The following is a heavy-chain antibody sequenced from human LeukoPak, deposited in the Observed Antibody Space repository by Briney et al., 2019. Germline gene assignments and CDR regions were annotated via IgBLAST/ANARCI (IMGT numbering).Heavy chain of an antibody. D-gene: IGHD6-19*01. CDR2: IYSSGST. V-gene: IGHV4-59*01. J-gene: IGHJ3*02. CDR1: GDSISGYY. CDR3: ARVVRQWLANDAFDI. Sequence: SETLSLTCTVSGDSISGYYWTWIRRPPGKGLEWIGYIYSSGSTNYNPSPKSRVTISVDTSKNQFSLKLSSVTAADTAVYYCARVVRQWLANDAFDIWGQGTMVTVSS.